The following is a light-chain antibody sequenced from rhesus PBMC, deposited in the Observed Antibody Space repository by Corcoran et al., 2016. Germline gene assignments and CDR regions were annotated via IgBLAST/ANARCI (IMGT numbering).Light chain of an antibody. J-gene: IGLJ1*01. CDR2: RNN. CDR3: AAWDSSLSAYI. CDR1: SNNVGNQG. Sequence: QAVLTQPPSVSKGLRQTATLTCTGNSNNVGNQGADWLQQHQGHPPKLLSYRNNNRPSGISERFSASRSGNTASLTITGIQPEDEAHSICAAWDSSLSAYIFGAGTRLTVL. V-gene: IGLV10-114*01.